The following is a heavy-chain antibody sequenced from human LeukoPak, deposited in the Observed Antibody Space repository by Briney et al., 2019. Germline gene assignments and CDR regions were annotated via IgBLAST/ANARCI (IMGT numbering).Heavy chain of an antibody. D-gene: IGHD3-9*01. J-gene: IGHJ6*02. CDR3: AKILLDYYYGMDV. Sequence: GGALRLSCVASGFTFSSYAMSWVRQARGKGLEWVSALSGSGGSTYYADSVKGRFTISRDNSKNTLYLQMNSLRAEDTAVYYCAKILLDYYYGMDVWGRGTTVTVS. V-gene: IGHV3-23*01. CDR1: GFTFSSYA. CDR2: LSGSGGST.